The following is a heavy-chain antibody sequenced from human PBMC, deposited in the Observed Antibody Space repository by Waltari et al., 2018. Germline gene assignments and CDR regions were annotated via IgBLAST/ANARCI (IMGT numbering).Heavy chain of an antibody. CDR2: INPNSGGT. Sequence: QVQLVQSGAEVKKPGASVKVSCRASGYTFTGYYMHWVRQAPGLGLEWMGWINPNSGGTNDAQKFQGRVTMTRDTSISPAYMELSRLRSDDTAVYYCARDQGMDAFDIWGQGTMVTVSS. CDR3: ARDQGMDAFDI. J-gene: IGHJ3*02. D-gene: IGHD3-10*01. CDR1: GYTFTGYY. V-gene: IGHV1-2*02.